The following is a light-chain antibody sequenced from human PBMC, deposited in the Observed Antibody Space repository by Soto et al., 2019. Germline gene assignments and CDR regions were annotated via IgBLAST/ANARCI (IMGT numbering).Light chain of an antibody. CDR3: QQRSDWPIT. Sequence: EIVLTPSPGTLSLSPVERGTLSCRASQSVSNSYLAWYQQKPGQAPRLLIYDVSTRATGIPARFSGSGSGTDFTLTITSLEPEDFAVYSCQQRSDWPITFGQGTRLEIK. V-gene: IGKV3D-20*02. J-gene: IGKJ5*01. CDR1: QSVSNSY. CDR2: DVS.